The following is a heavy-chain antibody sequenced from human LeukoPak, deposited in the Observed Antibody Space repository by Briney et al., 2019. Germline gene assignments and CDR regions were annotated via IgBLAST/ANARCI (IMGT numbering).Heavy chain of an antibody. CDR1: GFTFSSYG. Sequence: PGGSLRLSCAASGFTFSSYGMHWVRQAPGKGLEWVAFIRYDGSNKYYADSVKGRFTISRDNSKNTLYLQMNSLRAEDTAVYYCARGDCSSTICYSPMDVWGTGTTVTVSS. CDR2: IRYDGSNK. J-gene: IGHJ6*03. CDR3: ARGDCSSTICYSPMDV. V-gene: IGHV3-30*02. D-gene: IGHD2-2*01.